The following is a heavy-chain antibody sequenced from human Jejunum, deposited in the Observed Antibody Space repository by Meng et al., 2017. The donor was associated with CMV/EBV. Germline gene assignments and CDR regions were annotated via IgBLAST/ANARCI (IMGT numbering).Heavy chain of an antibody. V-gene: IGHV3-53*01. CDR1: GFTVSSNY. D-gene: IGHD5-18*01. J-gene: IGHJ5*02. CDR2: IYAGGTT. Sequence: VKLVESGGGLIQPGGSLRLSCAASGFTVSSNYMSWVRQAPGKGLEWVSHIYAGGTTYYADSVKGRFTISRDNSKNTVSLQMNSLRADDTAVYYCARTVGYNYGLGSWGQGTLVTVSS. CDR3: ARTVGYNYGLGS.